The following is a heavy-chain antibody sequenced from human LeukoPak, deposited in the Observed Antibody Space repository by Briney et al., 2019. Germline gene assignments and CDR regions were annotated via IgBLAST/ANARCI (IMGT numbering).Heavy chain of an antibody. CDR1: GFTFSSYA. J-gene: IGHJ4*02. D-gene: IGHD3-22*01. V-gene: IGHV3-23*01. CDR2: ISGSGGST. Sequence: PGGSLRLSCAASGFTFSSYAMSWVRQAPGKGLEWVSAISGSGGSTYYADSVKGRFTISRDNSKNTLYLQMNSLRAEDTAVYYCASTYYYDSSGYYYVPDYWGQGTLVTVSS. CDR3: ASTYYYDSSGYYYVPDY.